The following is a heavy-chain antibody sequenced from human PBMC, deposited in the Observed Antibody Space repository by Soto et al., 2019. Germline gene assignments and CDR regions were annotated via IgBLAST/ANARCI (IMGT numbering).Heavy chain of an antibody. D-gene: IGHD3-10*01. CDR2: INHSGST. CDR3: ARDRRVWFGELRAFDI. V-gene: IGHV4-34*01. CDR1: GGSFSGYY. Sequence: SETLSLTCAVYGGSFSGYYWSWIRQPPGKGLEWIGEINHSGSTNYNPSLKSRVTISVDTSKNQFSLKLSSVTAADTAVYYCARDRRVWFGELRAFDISGQGTMVTVSS. J-gene: IGHJ3*02.